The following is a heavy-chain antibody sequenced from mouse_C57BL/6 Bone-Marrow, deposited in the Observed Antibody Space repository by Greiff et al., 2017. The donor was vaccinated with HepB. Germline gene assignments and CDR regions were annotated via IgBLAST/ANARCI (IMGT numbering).Heavy chain of an antibody. CDR3: ARRGYYGSSYLDY. V-gene: IGHV8-12*01. CDR1: GFSLSTSGMG. Sequence: QVTLKVSGPGILQSSQTLSLTCSFSGFSLSTSGMGVSWIRQPSGKGLEWPAHIYWDDDKRYNPSLKGRLTISKDTSRNQVSLKITSVDTADTATYYCARRGYYGSSYLDYWGQGTTLTVSS. D-gene: IGHD1-1*01. J-gene: IGHJ2*01. CDR2: IYWDDDK.